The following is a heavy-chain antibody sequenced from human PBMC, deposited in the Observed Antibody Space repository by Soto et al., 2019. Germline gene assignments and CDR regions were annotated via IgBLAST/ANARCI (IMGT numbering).Heavy chain of an antibody. J-gene: IGHJ6*02. CDR1: GGSISSGGYY. D-gene: IGHD3-3*01. V-gene: IGHV4-31*03. CDR2: IYYSGST. Sequence: PSETLSLTCTVSGGSISSGGYYWSWIRQHPGKGLEWIGYIYYSGSTYYNPSLKSRVTISVDTSKNQFSLKLSSVTAADTAVYYCARVTPEWLLSTTGDSYYYYGMDVWGQGTTVTVSS. CDR3: ARVTPEWLLSTTGDSYYYYGMDV.